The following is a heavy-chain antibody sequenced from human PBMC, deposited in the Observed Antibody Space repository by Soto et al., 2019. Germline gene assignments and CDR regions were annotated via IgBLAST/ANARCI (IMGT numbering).Heavy chain of an antibody. J-gene: IGHJ6*02. CDR3: ASSYCGGNCYSNIPLDYCYYGMDV. D-gene: IGHD2-21*02. CDR1: GYTFTNYG. Sequence: QVQLVQSGAEVKKPGASVKVSCKASGYTFTNYGISWVRQAPGQGLEWMGWISAYNGNINYAQKLQGRVTMTTDTFTSKANRSLRSLRSDDTAMYYCASSYCGGNCYSNIPLDYCYYGMDVWGQGNMVNVSS. V-gene: IGHV1-18*01. CDR2: ISAYNGNI.